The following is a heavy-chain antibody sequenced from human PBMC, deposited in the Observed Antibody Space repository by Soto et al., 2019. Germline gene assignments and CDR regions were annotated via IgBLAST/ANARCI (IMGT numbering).Heavy chain of an antibody. CDR2: IRSKANSYAT. J-gene: IGHJ4*02. Sequence: EVQLVESGGGLVQPGGSLKLSCAASGFTFSGSAMHWVRQASGKGLEWVGRIRSKANSYATAYDASVKGRFTISRDDSKNTGYLQMNSLKTGDAAVYYCTRPPYGHGPYYCGQGTLVTVSS. V-gene: IGHV3-73*01. D-gene: IGHD4-17*01. CDR3: TRPPYGHGPYY. CDR1: GFTFSGSA.